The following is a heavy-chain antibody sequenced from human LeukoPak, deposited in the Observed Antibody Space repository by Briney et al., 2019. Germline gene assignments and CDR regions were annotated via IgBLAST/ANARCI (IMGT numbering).Heavy chain of an antibody. CDR3: APDSSGWYGSGY. D-gene: IGHD6-19*01. V-gene: IGHV1-69*02. J-gene: IGHJ4*02. Sequence: EASVKVSCKASGGTYSSYTISWVRQAPGQGLEWTGRIIPILGIANYAQKFQGRVTITADKSTSTAYMELSSLRSEDTAVYYCAPDSSGWYGSGYWGQGTLVTVSS. CDR1: GGTYSSYT. CDR2: IIPILGIA.